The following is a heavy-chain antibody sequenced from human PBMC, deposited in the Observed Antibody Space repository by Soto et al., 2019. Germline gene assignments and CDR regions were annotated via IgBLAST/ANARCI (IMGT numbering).Heavy chain of an antibody. CDR3: ARESRGLGESTIKDYCDY. D-gene: IGHD3-16*01. CDR1: GFTFSSYS. Sequence: EVQLVESGGGLVQPGGSLRLSCAASGFTFSSYSMNWVRQAPGKGLEWVSSISSSSSYIYYADSVKGRFTISRDNAKNSLYLQMNSLRAEDTAVYYCARESRGLGESTIKDYCDYWGQGTLVTVSS. J-gene: IGHJ4*02. V-gene: IGHV3-21*01. CDR2: ISSSSSYI.